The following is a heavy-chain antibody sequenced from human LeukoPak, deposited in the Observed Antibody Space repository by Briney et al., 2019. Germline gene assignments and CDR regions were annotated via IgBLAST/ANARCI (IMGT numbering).Heavy chain of an antibody. CDR3: AKRLLSSYFDWLLPPSGY. CDR1: GFTFSSYG. J-gene: IGHJ4*02. V-gene: IGHV3-23*01. Sequence: GGSLRLSCAASGFTFSSYGMSWVRQAPGKGLEWVSAISGSGGSTHYADSVKGRFTISRDNSKNTLYLQMNSLRAEDTAVYYCAKRLLSSYFDWLLPPSGYWGQGTLVTVSS. D-gene: IGHD3-9*01. CDR2: ISGSGGST.